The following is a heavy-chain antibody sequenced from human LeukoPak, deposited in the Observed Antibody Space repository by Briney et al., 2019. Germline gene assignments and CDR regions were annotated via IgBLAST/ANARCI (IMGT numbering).Heavy chain of an antibody. CDR1: GFTFSNAW. V-gene: IGHV3-11*04. J-gene: IGHJ4*02. CDR3: ASPRYPGIAAAGDY. D-gene: IGHD6-13*01. CDR2: INGGGSPI. Sequence: GGSLRLSCAASGFTFSNAWMSWVRRAPGKGLEWGAYINGGGSPIYYADSVRGRFTISRDNAKNSLYLQLNSLRVEDTAVYYCASPRYPGIAAAGDYWGQGTLVTVSS.